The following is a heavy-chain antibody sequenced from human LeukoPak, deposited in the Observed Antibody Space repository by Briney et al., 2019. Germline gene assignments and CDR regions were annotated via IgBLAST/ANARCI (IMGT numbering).Heavy chain of an antibody. V-gene: IGHV3-30-3*01. CDR1: QFTFSNYA. D-gene: IGHD3-10*01. CDR2: ISDDGTNK. CDR3: TRGRPGSGNFFDY. Sequence: GGSLTLSCAASQFTFSNYALHWVRQAPGKGLEWVTTISDDGTNKFYADSVKGRFTISRDNSKNTLYLQMNSLKTEDTAVYYCTRGRPGSGNFFDYWGQGTLVTVSS. J-gene: IGHJ4*02.